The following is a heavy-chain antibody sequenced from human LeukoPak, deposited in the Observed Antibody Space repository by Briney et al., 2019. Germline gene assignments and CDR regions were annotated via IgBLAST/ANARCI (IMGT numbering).Heavy chain of an antibody. CDR1: GFTFSSYG. CDR3: AREVQYYDSSGYQGVDY. V-gene: IGHV3-33*01. Sequence: PGGSLRLSCAASGFTFSSYGMHWVRQAPGKGLEWVAVIWYDGSNKYYADSVKGRFTISRDNSKNTLYLQMNSMRAEDTAEYYCAREVQYYDSSGYQGVDYWGQGTLVTVSS. J-gene: IGHJ4*02. D-gene: IGHD3-22*01. CDR2: IWYDGSNK.